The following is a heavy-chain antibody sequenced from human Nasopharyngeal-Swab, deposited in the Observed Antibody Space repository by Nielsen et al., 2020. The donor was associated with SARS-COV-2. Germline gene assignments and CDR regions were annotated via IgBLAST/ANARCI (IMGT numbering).Heavy chain of an antibody. V-gene: IGHV1-46*01. Sequence: WVRQAPGQGLEWMGIINPSGGSTRYAQKFQGRVTMTRDTSTSTGNMELSSLRSEDTAVYYCARTVDIVATISWAGYYYYGMDVWGQGTTVTVSS. CDR2: INPSGGST. D-gene: IGHD5-12*01. CDR3: ARTVDIVATISWAGYYYYGMDV. J-gene: IGHJ6*02.